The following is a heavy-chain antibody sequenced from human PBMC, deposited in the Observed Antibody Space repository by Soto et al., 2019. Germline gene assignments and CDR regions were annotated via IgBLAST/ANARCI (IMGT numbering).Heavy chain of an antibody. J-gene: IGHJ5*02. V-gene: IGHV3-30-3*01. CDR2: ISYDGSNK. Sequence: GGSLRLSCAASGFTFSSYAMHWVRQAPGKGLEWVAVISYDGSNKYYADSVKGRFTISRDNSKNTLYLQMNSLRAEDTAVYYCARGLGYYGSGSSLRYHWFDPWGQGTLVTVSS. D-gene: IGHD3-10*01. CDR3: ARGLGYYGSGSSLRYHWFDP. CDR1: GFTFSSYA.